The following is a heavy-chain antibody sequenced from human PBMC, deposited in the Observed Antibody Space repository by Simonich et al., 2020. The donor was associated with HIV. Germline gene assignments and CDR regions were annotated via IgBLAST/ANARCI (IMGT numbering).Heavy chain of an antibody. CDR2: ISSSSSYI. D-gene: IGHD2-2*01. CDR3: ARDGRKGSSTSCSDY. J-gene: IGHJ4*02. CDR1: GFTFSSYS. Sequence: EVQLVESGGGLVKPGGSLRLSWAASGFTFSSYSMNWVRQAPGKGLEWVSSISSSSSYIYYADSVKGRFTISRDNAKNSLYLQMNSLRAEDTAVYYCARDGRKGSSTSCSDYWGQGPLVTVSS. V-gene: IGHV3-21*01.